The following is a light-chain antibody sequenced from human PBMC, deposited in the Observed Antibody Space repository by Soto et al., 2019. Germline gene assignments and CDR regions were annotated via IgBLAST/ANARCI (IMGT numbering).Light chain of an antibody. CDR1: QDISNY. CDR3: QPYDNLPRVT. Sequence: DIQMTQSPSSLSASVGDIVIITCQASQDISNYLIWYQQKPGKAPKLLIYDASNLETGVPSRFSGSGSGTDFILTISSQQPEDTATYYCQPYDNLPRVTFGRGTKVEIK. V-gene: IGKV1-33*01. J-gene: IGKJ3*01. CDR2: DAS.